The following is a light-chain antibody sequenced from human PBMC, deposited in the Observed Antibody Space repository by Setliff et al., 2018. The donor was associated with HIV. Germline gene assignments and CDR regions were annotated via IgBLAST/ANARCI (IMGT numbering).Light chain of an antibody. J-gene: IGKJ1*01. CDR2: GAS. CDR3: QGYNGALWT. V-gene: IGKV1-27*01. Sequence: DVQMTQSPSSLSASVRDRVTITCRASQGISNYLAWYHQKPGKVPRLLIYGASTLPSGVPSRFSGRASGTGTEFTLTISGLLAEDVGTYFCQGYNGALWTFGQGTRWISN. CDR1: QGISNY.